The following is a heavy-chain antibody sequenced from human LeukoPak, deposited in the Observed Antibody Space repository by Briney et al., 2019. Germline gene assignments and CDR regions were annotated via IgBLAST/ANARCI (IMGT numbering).Heavy chain of an antibody. J-gene: IGHJ4*02. Sequence: ASVKVSCKASRYTFTGYYMHWVRQAPGQGLEWMGWINPHSGDTNYAQKFQGRVTMTRDTSTSTAYMKVSRLRSDDTAVYYCAKDKRSRGYSGYDCFDYWGQGTLVTVSS. CDR2: INPHSGDT. CDR1: RYTFTGYY. V-gene: IGHV1-2*02. D-gene: IGHD5-12*01. CDR3: AKDKRSRGYSGYDCFDY.